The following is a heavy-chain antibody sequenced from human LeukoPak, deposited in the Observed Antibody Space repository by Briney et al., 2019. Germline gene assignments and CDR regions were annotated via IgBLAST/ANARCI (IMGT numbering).Heavy chain of an antibody. V-gene: IGHV3-21*01. Sequence: PGGSLRLSCAASGFTFSSYAMSWVRQAPGKGLEWVSSISSSSSYIYYADSVKGRFTISRDNAKNSLYLQMNSLRAEDTAVYYCARDSDSSGYLEAFDIWGQGTMVTVSS. J-gene: IGHJ3*02. CDR1: GFTFSSYA. CDR2: ISSSSSYI. D-gene: IGHD3-22*01. CDR3: ARDSDSSGYLEAFDI.